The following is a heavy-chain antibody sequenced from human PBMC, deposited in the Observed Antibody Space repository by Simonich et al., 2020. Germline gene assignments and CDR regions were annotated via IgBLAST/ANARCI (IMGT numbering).Heavy chain of an antibody. Sequence: EVQLVESGGGLIQPGGSLRLSCAASGFTVSSNYMSWVRQAPGKGLEGVSVIYSGGSKYYADPVKGRFTISRDNSKNTLYLQINSLRAEDTAVYYCARWTATGYYFDYWGQGTLVTVSS. V-gene: IGHV3-53*01. CDR2: IYSGGSK. CDR3: ARWTATGYYFDY. CDR1: GFTVSSNY. D-gene: IGHD1-1*01. J-gene: IGHJ4*02.